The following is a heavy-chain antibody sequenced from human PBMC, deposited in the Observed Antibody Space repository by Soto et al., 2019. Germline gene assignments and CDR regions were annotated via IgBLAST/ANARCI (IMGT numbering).Heavy chain of an antibody. CDR1: GLTFSSNA. Sequence: GGSLRLSCAASGLTFSSNAPSWVRQAPGKGLEWVSAISGSGGRTYYADSVKGRFTIARDNSKNTVYLRMNGLKADDSAVYYCANPIIDLYVSGSPSVFYYGMDVWGRGTTVTVSS. J-gene: IGHJ6*02. CDR3: ANPIIDLYVSGSPSVFYYGMDV. V-gene: IGHV3-23*01. CDR2: ISGSGGRT. D-gene: IGHD3-10*01.